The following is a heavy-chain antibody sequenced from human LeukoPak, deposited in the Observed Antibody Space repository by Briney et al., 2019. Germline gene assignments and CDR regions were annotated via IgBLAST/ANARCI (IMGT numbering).Heavy chain of an antibody. CDR2: INNGGDRT. V-gene: IGHV3-23*01. Sequence: PGGSLRLSCVASGFTFSNCAMTWVRQAPGKGMEWVSDINNGGDRTTYADSVKSRFTISRDNSKNTLYLQMHSLRADDTALYYCARHHSGSGSYRALDYWGQGSLVTVSS. J-gene: IGHJ4*02. CDR3: ARHHSGSGSYRALDY. D-gene: IGHD3-10*01. CDR1: GFTFSNCA.